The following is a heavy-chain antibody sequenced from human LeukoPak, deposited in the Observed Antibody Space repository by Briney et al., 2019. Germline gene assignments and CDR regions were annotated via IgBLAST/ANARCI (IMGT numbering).Heavy chain of an antibody. CDR1: GYTFTSYY. CDR3: ARDFHCSGTSCYNFDY. Sequence: ASVKVSCKASGYTFTSYYMHWVRQAPGQGLEWMGIINPSGGSTSYAQKFQGRVTMTRDTSTNTVYMELSSLRSEDTAVYYCARDFHCSGTSCYNFDYWGQGTLVTVSS. V-gene: IGHV1-46*01. D-gene: IGHD2-2*02. J-gene: IGHJ4*02. CDR2: INPSGGST.